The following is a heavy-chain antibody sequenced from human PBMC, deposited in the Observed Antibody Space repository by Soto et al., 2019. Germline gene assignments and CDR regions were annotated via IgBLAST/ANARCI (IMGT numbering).Heavy chain of an antibody. D-gene: IGHD2-21*01. V-gene: IGHV4-4*02. J-gene: IGHJ4*01. CDR1: GGSMTSLDW. CDR2: ISHSGYP. CDR3: AKDIHYRVEDG. Sequence: QVQLQESGPGLVKPSGTLSLTCAVSGGSMTSLDWWSWVRQPPGQGLEWIGEISHSGYPHYNPSLQSRVSMSIDTSKNQFSLKMTAVTAADTAVYYCAKDIHYRVEDGWGPGTLVTVSS.